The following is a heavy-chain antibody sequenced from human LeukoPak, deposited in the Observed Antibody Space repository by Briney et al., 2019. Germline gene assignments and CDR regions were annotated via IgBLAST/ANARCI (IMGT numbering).Heavy chain of an antibody. Sequence: SGGALRLSCAASGFTFSTYSMHWVPQAPGEGLGWVAFIRYDAINKYYADSVKGRFTISRDNSRNTLYLQMNSLRAEDTRLYYCAKDGDTVSGTYYFDMDVWGKGTTVTISS. CDR1: GFTFSTYS. D-gene: IGHD1-26*01. CDR2: IRYDAINK. J-gene: IGHJ6*03. CDR3: AKDGDTVSGTYYFDMDV. V-gene: IGHV3-30*02.